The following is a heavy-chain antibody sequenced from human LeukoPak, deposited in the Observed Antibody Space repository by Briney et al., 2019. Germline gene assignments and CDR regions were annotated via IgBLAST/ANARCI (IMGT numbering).Heavy chain of an antibody. V-gene: IGHV3-64*01. CDR2: INSNGGST. Sequence: PGGSLRLSCVASGFTFSSYAMHWVRQTPGKGLEYVSGINSNGGSTHYANSVKGRFTISRDNAKNSLYLQMNRLRAEDTAVYYCAAGFTMVRGVMDYYYYMDVWGKGTTVTVSS. CDR1: GFTFSSYA. CDR3: AAGFTMVRGVMDYYYYMDV. D-gene: IGHD3-10*01. J-gene: IGHJ6*03.